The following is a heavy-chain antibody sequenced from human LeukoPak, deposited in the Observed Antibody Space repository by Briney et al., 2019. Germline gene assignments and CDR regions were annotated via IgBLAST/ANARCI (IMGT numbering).Heavy chain of an antibody. J-gene: IGHJ4*02. Sequence: SVKVSCKASGGTFSSYAISWVRQARGQGLEWMGGIIPIFGTANYAQKFQGRVTITADESTSTAYMELSSLRSEDTAVYYCARDLEGCSSTSCLYYWGQGTLVTVSS. CDR2: IIPIFGTA. CDR1: GGTFSSYA. D-gene: IGHD2-2*01. V-gene: IGHV1-69*13. CDR3: ARDLEGCSSTSCLYY.